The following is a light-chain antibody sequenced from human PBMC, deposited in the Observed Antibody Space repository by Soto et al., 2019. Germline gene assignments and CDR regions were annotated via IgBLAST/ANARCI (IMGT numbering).Light chain of an antibody. CDR3: MQALQSPS. J-gene: IGKJ4*01. V-gene: IGKV2-28*01. Sequence: DIVMTQSPLSLPVTPGEPASISCRSSQSLLHSNGYNYLDWYLQKPGQSPQLLIYFGSNRAYGVPDRVSGSGSGTDFTLRISGVEAEDVGVYYCMQALQSPSFGGGPNVEIK. CDR1: QSLLHSNGYNY. CDR2: FGS.